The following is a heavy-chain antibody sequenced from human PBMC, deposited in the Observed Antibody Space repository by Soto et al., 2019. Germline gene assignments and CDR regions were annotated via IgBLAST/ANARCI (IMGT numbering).Heavy chain of an antibody. Sequence: EVQLVESGGGLVQPGGSLRLSCAASGFTFSSYSMNWVRQAPGKGLEWVSYISSSSSTIYYADSVKGRFTISRDNAKNSLYLQMNSLRDEDTAVYYCARHPEMNTVTSDAFDIWGQGTMVTVSS. CDR2: ISSSSSTI. CDR1: GFTFSSYS. D-gene: IGHD4-17*01. J-gene: IGHJ3*02. V-gene: IGHV3-48*02. CDR3: ARHPEMNTVTSDAFDI.